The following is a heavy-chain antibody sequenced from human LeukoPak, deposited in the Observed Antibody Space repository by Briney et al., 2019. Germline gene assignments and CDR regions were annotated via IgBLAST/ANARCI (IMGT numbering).Heavy chain of an antibody. CDR2: IIPFLSTA. J-gene: IGHJ4*02. D-gene: IGHD1-26*01. CDR3: ARDGWELEYYFDY. Sequence: WASVKVSCKASGGTFSRNAISWVRQAPGQGLEWMGGIIPFLSTADYAQKFQGRVTMTRDTSISTAYMELSRLRSDDTAVYYCARDGWELEYYFDYWGQGTLVTVSS. CDR1: GGTFSRNA. V-gene: IGHV1-69*05.